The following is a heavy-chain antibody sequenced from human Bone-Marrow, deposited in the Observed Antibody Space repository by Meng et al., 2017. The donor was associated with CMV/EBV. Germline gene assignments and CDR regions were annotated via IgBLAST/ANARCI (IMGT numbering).Heavy chain of an antibody. Sequence: ASVKVSCKASGYTFTGYYMHWVRQAPGQGLEWMGWINPNSGGTNYAQKFQGRVTMTRDTSISTAYMELSRLRSDDTAVYYCARVWGIAGAGTGYWGQGTLVTFSS. CDR2: INPNSGGT. CDR3: ARVWGIAGAGTGY. CDR1: GYTFTGYY. V-gene: IGHV1-2*02. J-gene: IGHJ4*02. D-gene: IGHD6-19*01.